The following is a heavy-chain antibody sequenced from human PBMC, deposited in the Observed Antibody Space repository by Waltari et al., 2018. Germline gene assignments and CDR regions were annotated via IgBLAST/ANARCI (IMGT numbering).Heavy chain of an antibody. CDR3: LRDSSGSHFDY. J-gene: IGHJ4*02. CDR2: IHKDGSEK. Sequence: EVHLVESGGGLVQPGGSIRISCAASGFTFTDYWMSWVRQAPGKGPEWVANIHKDGSEKNYVDYVKGRFTISRDNAKDSVYLQMNSLRADDTAVYYCLRDSSGSHFDYWGQGTLVTVSS. CDR1: GFTFTDYW. V-gene: IGHV3-7*03. D-gene: IGHD3-22*01.